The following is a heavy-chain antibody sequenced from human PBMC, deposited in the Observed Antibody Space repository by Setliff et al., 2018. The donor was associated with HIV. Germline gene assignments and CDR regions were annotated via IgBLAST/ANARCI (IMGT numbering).Heavy chain of an antibody. J-gene: IGHJ6*03. Sequence: SETLSLTCTVSGGSISSGSYYWSWIRQPAGKGLEWIGRVYSSGGTNYNPSLKSRVTITVDTSKDQFSLKVSSVTAADTAVYYCARVSITYWYSIPRDYYYYMDVWGEGATVTVSS. V-gene: IGHV4-61*02. CDR1: GGSISSGSYY. CDR2: VYSSGGT. D-gene: IGHD2-8*02. CDR3: ARVSITYWYSIPRDYYYYMDV.